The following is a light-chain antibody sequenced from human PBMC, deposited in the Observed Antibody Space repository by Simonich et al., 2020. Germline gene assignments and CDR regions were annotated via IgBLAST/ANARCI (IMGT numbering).Light chain of an antibody. J-gene: IGKJ2*01. CDR1: QSVLYSSNTKNY. V-gene: IGKV4-1*01. CDR2: LAS. CDR3: QQYYSTPYT. Sequence: DIVMTQSPDSLAVSLGERATINCKSSQSVLYSSNTKNYLAWYQQKPGQPPKLLIYLASTRESGVPDRFSGSGSGTDFTLTISSLQAEDVAVYYCQQYYSTPYTFGQGTKLEIK.